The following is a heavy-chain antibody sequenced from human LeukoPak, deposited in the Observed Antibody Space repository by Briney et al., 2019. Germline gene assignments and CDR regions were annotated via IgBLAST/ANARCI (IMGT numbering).Heavy chain of an antibody. CDR1: GFTFSSYW. Sequence: PGGSLRLSCAASGFTFSSYWMSGVRQAPGKGLEWVDNIKQDGSEKYYVDSVKGRFTISRDNAKNSLYLQMNSLRAEDTAVYYCAKYSVVVPAAMTGLRYYYYMDVWGKGTTVTVSS. CDR3: AKYSVVVPAAMTGLRYYYYMDV. D-gene: IGHD2-2*01. CDR2: IKQDGSEK. J-gene: IGHJ6*03. V-gene: IGHV3-7*03.